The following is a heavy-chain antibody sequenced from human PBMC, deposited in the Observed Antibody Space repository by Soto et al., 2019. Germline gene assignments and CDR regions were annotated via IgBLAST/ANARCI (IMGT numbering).Heavy chain of an antibody. J-gene: IGHJ5*02. CDR2: IIPILGIA. D-gene: IGHD3-3*01. V-gene: IGHV1-69*02. CDR3: ATTSFRVVNKYYWFDP. CDR1: GGTFSSYP. Sequence: SVKVSCKASGGTFSSYPISWVRLAPGQGLEWMGRIIPILGIANYAQKFQGRVTITADKSTSTAYMELSSLRSEARAVHYGATTSFRVVNKYYWFDPRGEGVLVTVPS.